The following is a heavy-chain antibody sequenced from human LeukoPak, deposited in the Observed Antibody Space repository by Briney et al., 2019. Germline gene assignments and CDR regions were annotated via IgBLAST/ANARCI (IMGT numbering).Heavy chain of an antibody. V-gene: IGHV3-7*01. CDR3: ARDWGAYYHFFDY. CDR1: GFSMSVYW. CDR2: IKQDGSER. Sequence: GSLRLSCEASGFSMSVYWMSWVSQAPGKGLEWVGNIKQDGSERNYVDSVKGRFTISRDNAKKSLYLQINSLRAEDTAVYYCARDWGAYYHFFDYWGQGTLVTVSS. J-gene: IGHJ4*02. D-gene: IGHD3-22*01.